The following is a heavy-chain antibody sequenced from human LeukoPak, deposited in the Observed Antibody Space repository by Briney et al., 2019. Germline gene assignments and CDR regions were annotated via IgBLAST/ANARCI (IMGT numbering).Heavy chain of an antibody. Sequence: SQTLSLTCAISGDSFSSNSVTWNWIRQSPSRGLEWLGRTYYRATWYNDYAVSGRGRITVNPETSKNQFSLHLNSVTPEDTAVYYCARRLTQYDCFDPWGQGILVTVSS. D-gene: IGHD2-2*01. V-gene: IGHV6-1*01. J-gene: IGHJ5*02. CDR1: GDSFSSNSVT. CDR3: ARRLTQYDCFDP. CDR2: TYYRATWYN.